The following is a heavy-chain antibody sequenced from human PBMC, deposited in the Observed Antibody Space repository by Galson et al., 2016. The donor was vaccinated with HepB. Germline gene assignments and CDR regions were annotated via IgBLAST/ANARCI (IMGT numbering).Heavy chain of an antibody. CDR3: ARGAVVAALLSGMDV. CDR2: INHSGST. D-gene: IGHD2-15*01. CDR1: GGPFSGHY. J-gene: IGHJ6*04. V-gene: IGHV4-34*01. Sequence: SETLSLTCAVSGGPFSGHYWTWIRQSPGEELEWIGDINHSGSTNDNPSLRSRVTMSVDRSKNQFTLRLKSVTAADTAIYYCARGAVVAALLSGMDVWGKGTTVTVSS.